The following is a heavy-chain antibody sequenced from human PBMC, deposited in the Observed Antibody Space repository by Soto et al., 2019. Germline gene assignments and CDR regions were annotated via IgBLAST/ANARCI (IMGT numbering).Heavy chain of an antibody. V-gene: IGHV3-7*03. D-gene: IGHD6-19*01. CDR2: IKQDGSEK. Sequence: EVQLVESGGGLVQPGGSLRLSCAASGFTFSSYWMSWVRQAPGKGLEWVANIKQDGSEKYYVDSVKGRFTISRDNAKNSLYLQMNSLRAEDTAVYYCARDRLDSGWAAGGMDVWGQGTTVTVSS. J-gene: IGHJ6*02. CDR3: ARDRLDSGWAAGGMDV. CDR1: GFTFSSYW.